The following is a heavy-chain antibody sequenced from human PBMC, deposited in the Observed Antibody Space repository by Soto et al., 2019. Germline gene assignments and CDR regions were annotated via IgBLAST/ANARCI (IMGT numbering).Heavy chain of an antibody. D-gene: IGHD4-17*01. Sequence: PGGSLRLSCAASGFTFSSYSMNWVRQAPGKGLEWVSSISSSSSYIYYADSVKGRFTISRDNAKNSLYLQMNSLRAEDTAVYYCASTTVTTRGAFSSGMDVWGQGTTVTVSS. CDR1: GFTFSSYS. V-gene: IGHV3-21*01. CDR3: ASTTVTTRGAFSSGMDV. J-gene: IGHJ6*02. CDR2: ISSSSSYI.